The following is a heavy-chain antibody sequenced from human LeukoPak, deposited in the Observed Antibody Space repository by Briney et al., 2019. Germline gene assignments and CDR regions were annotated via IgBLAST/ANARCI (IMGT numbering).Heavy chain of an antibody. CDR3: ARNKKGDRYTYGHDS. CDR1: GFTFSTFA. D-gene: IGHD5-18*01. J-gene: IGHJ4*02. V-gene: IGHV3-21*01. CDR2: ISSSSSYI. Sequence: GGSLRLSCAASGFTFSTFAMIWVRQAPGKGLEWVSSISSSSSYIYYADSVKGRFTISRDNAKNSLYLQMNSLRAEDTAVYYCARNKKGDRYTYGHDSWGQGTLVTVSS.